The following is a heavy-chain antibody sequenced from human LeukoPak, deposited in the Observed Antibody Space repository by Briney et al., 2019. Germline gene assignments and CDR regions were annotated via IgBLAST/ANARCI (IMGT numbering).Heavy chain of an antibody. J-gene: IGHJ4*02. CDR1: GGSFSGYY. D-gene: IGHD5-18*01. CDR3: ARDPSRRVPGYNYGPHFDY. V-gene: IGHV4-34*01. Sequence: SETLSLTCGVYGGSFSGYYWSWIRQPPGKGLEWIGEINHSGSTNYNPSLKSRVTISVDKSKNQFSLKLSSVTAADTAVYYCARDPSRRVPGYNYGPHFDYWGQGTLVTVSS. CDR2: INHSGST.